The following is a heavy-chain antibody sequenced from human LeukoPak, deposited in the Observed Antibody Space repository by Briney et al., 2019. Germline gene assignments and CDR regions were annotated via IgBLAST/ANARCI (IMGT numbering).Heavy chain of an antibody. CDR2: ISYDGGNE. V-gene: IGHV3-30*14. D-gene: IGHD6-19*01. CDR1: GFIFDTYA. CDR3: ARDPPFSSGWSQNFFDF. J-gene: IGHJ4*02. Sequence: PGGSLRLSCTPSGFIFDTYAMHWVRQAPGKGLEWVALISYDGGNENYADSVKGRFTISRDNSKNTLFLQMDSLRADDTAAYYCARDPPFSSGWSQNFFDFWGQGTPVTVSS.